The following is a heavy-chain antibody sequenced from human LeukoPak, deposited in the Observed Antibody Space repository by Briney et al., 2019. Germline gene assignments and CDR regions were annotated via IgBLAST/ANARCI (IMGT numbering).Heavy chain of an antibody. V-gene: IGHV3-21*01. D-gene: IGHD6-13*01. CDR2: ISSSSSYI. CDR1: GFTFSSYS. CDR3: AYSSSWKLPTRVWWYDY. J-gene: IGHJ4*02. Sequence: PGGSLRLSCAASGFTFSSYSMNWVRQAPGKGLEWVSSISSSSSYIYYADSVKGRFTISRDNAKNSLYLQMNSLRAEDTAVYYCAYSSSWKLPTRVWWYDYWGQGTLVTVSS.